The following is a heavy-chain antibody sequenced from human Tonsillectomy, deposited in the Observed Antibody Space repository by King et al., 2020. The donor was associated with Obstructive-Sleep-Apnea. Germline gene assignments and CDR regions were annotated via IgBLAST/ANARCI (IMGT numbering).Heavy chain of an antibody. CDR3: ARQLVLDAFDI. CDR1: GGSISSSHW. Sequence: QLQESGPGLVKPSGTLSLTCAVSGGSISSSHWWSWVRQPPGKGLEWIGEIYHSGGPTDNPSLKSRVTISVDKSNNQFSLKRGSVTAADTAVYYCARQLVLDAFDIWGQGTMVTVSS. J-gene: IGHJ3*02. D-gene: IGHD6-13*01. V-gene: IGHV4-4*02. CDR2: IYHSGGP.